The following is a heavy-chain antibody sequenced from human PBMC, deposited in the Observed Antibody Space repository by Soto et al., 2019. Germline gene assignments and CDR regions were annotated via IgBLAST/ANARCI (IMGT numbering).Heavy chain of an antibody. CDR2: IRSKAYGGTT. CDR1: GFTFGDYA. J-gene: IGHJ4*02. V-gene: IGHV3-49*03. Sequence: GGSLRLSCTASGFTFGDYAMSWFRQAPGKGLEWVGFIRSKAYGGTTEYAASVKGRFTISRDDSKSIAYLQMNSLKTEDTAVYYCTRDRTGLSGYDFDGLDYWGQGTLVTVSS. D-gene: IGHD5-12*01. CDR3: TRDRTGLSGYDFDGLDY.